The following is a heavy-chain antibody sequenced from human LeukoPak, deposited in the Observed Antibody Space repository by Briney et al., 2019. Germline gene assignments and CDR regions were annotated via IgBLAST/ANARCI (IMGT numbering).Heavy chain of an antibody. CDR1: GGSISSGDYY. CDR2: IYYSGST. CDR3: ARAIIAAAPPDY. Sequence: PSETLSLTCTVSGGSISSGDYYWSWIRQPPGKGLEWIGYIYYSGSTYYNPSLKSRVTISVDTSKNKFSLKLSSVTAADTAVYYCARAIIAAAPPDYWGQGTLVTVSS. D-gene: IGHD6-13*01. J-gene: IGHJ4*02. V-gene: IGHV4-30-4*01.